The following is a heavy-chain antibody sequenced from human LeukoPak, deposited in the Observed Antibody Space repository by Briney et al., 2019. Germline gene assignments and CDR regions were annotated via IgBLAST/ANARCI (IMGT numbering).Heavy chain of an antibody. J-gene: IGHJ4*02. CDR1: GFTFSSYA. CDR3: AKDQNWGAQRASYFDY. D-gene: IGHD1-26*01. CDR2: ISGSGGST. V-gene: IGHV3-23*01. Sequence: PGGSLRLSCAASGFTFSSYAMSWVRQAPGKGLEWVSAISGSGGSTYYADSVKGRFTISRDNSKNTLYLQMNSLRAEDTAVYYCAKDQNWGAQRASYFDYWGRGTLVTVSS.